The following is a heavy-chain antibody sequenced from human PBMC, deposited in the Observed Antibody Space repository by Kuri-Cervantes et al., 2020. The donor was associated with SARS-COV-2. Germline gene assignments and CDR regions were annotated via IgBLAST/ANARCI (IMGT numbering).Heavy chain of an antibody. CDR1: GDSISSYY. J-gene: IGHJ4*02. V-gene: IGHV4-4*07. CDR3: ARGPRWSIAASFDY. CDR2: IYISGST. Sequence: SETLSLTCTVSGDSISSYYWSWIRQPAGKGLEWIGRIYISGSTNYNPSLKSRVTISVDTSKNQFSLKLSSVTAADTAVYYCARGPRWSIAASFDYWGQGTLVTVSS. D-gene: IGHD6-6*01.